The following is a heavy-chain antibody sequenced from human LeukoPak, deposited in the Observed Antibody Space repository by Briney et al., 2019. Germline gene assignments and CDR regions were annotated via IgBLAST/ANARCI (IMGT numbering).Heavy chain of an antibody. Sequence: GESLKISCKGSGYSFTSYWIGWVRQMPGKGLEWMGIIYPGDSDTRYSPSFQGQVTISADKSISTAYLQWSSLKASDTAMYYCARISIAAHPSADYYYYGMDVWGQGTTVTVSS. CDR1: GYSFTSYW. J-gene: IGHJ6*02. CDR3: ARISIAAHPSADYYYYGMDV. CDR2: IYPGDSDT. V-gene: IGHV5-51*01. D-gene: IGHD6-6*01.